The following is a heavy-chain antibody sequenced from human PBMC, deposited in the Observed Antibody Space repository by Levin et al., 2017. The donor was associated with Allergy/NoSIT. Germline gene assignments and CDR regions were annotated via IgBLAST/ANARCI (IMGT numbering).Heavy chain of an antibody. CDR2: IWYDGSNK. CDR3: ARDDSAKAVAGTLVTF. D-gene: IGHD6-19*01. Sequence: GESLKISCAASGFTFSSYTMHWVRQAPGKGPEWEAIIWYDGSNKFYADSVKGRFTISRDNSQNTLHLQMTSLRGEDTAVYYCARDDSAKAVAGTLVTFWGQGTLVTVSS. CDR1: GFTFSSYT. J-gene: IGHJ4*02. V-gene: IGHV3-33*01.